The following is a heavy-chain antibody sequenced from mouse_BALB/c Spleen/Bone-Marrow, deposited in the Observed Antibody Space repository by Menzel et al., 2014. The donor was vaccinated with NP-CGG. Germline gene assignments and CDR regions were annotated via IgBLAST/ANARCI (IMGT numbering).Heavy chain of an antibody. CDR3: ARYWFAY. V-gene: IGHV1-4*02. J-gene: IGHJ3*01. Sequence: LVESAAELARPGASVKMSCKASGYTFTSYTVHWVKRRPGQGQEWIGYINPSSGYTEYNQEFKDKTTLTADKSSSTAYMQLSSLTSEDSAVYFCARYWFAYWGQGTLVTVSA. CDR1: GYTFTSYT. CDR2: INPSSGYT.